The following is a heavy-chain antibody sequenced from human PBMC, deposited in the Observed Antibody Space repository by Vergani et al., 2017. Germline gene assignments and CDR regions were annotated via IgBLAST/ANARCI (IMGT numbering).Heavy chain of an antibody. CDR1: GGTFSSYA. Sequence: QVHLVQSGAEVKKPGSSVKVSCKASGGTFSSYAISWVRQAPGQGLEWMGGIIPIFGTANYAQKFQGRVTITADESTSTAYMELSSLRSEDTAVYYCARVGLVAAGKFYYYGMDVWGQGTTVTVSS. J-gene: IGHJ6*02. V-gene: IGHV1-69*12. CDR3: ARVGLVAAGKFYYYGMDV. D-gene: IGHD6-13*01. CDR2: IIPIFGTA.